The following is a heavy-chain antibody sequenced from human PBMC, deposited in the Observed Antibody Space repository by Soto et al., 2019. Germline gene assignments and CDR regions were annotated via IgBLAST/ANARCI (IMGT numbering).Heavy chain of an antibody. CDR2: IFPGDSDT. Sequence: PGESLKISCKGSGYSFTSSWIGWVRQMPGKGLEWMGIIFPGDSDTRYSPSFQGQVTISADKSISTAYLQCSSLKASDTPMYYCARSRERGHYYYYGMDVWGQGTPVTVSS. CDR3: ARSRERGHYYYYGMDV. CDR1: GYSFTSSW. V-gene: IGHV5-51*01. J-gene: IGHJ6*02.